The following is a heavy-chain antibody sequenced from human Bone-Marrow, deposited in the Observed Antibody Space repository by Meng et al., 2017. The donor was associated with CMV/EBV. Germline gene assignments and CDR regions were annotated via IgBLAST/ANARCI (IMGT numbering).Heavy chain of an antibody. D-gene: IGHD2-21*01. Sequence: SETLSLTCAVYGGSFSGYYWSWIRQPPGKGLEWIGEINHSGSTNYNPSLKSRVTISVDTSKNQFSLKLSSVTAADTAVYYCVRTAYCGGDCYAVKLWGQGTMVTVSS. J-gene: IGHJ3*01. CDR1: GGSFSGYY. V-gene: IGHV4-34*01. CDR2: INHSGST. CDR3: VRTAYCGGDCYAVKL.